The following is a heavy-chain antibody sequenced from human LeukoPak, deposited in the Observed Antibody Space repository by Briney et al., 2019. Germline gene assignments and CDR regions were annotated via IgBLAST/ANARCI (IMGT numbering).Heavy chain of an antibody. V-gene: IGHV4-4*07. CDR1: GGSISSYY. D-gene: IGHD3-3*01. J-gene: IGHJ6*03. Sequence: SETLSLTCTVSGGSISSYYWSWIRQPAGKGLEWIGRIYTSGSTNYNPSLKSRVTMSVDTSKNQFSLKLSSVTAADTAVYYCAREAKRFLEWLHGDRYDYMDVWGKGTTVTVSS. CDR2: IYTSGST. CDR3: AREAKRFLEWLHGDRYDYMDV.